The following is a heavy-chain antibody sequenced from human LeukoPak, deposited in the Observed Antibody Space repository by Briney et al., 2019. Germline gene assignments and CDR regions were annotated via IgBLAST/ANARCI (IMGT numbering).Heavy chain of an antibody. CDR1: GFNFGTYW. Sequence: GGSLRLSCTAAGFNFGTYWMSWVRQSPEKGLEFVANIKYDDTVKSYVDSVKGRFTISRDNPSNSVYLQMDSLRPEDTALYYCARDPDSSAFDYWGQGAQVTVSS. D-gene: IGHD2-15*01. CDR2: IKYDDTVK. V-gene: IGHV3-7*01. J-gene: IGHJ4*02. CDR3: ARDPDSSAFDY.